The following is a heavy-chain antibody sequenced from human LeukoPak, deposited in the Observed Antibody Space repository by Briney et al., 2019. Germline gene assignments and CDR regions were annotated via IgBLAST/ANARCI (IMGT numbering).Heavy chain of an antibody. CDR2: IVPSFDTT. J-gene: IGHJ1*01. V-gene: IGHV1-69*06. Sequence: GASVKVSCKASGGTFIRLAISGVRQAPGLRLEWMGRIVPSFDTTNYAQNFQGRVTIAAYKSTSTVYMELSSLKSEDTAIYFCSSPTSYLAGTGRPFNFCGQGTLVTVSS. CDR1: GGTFIRLA. CDR3: SSPTSYLAGTGRPFNF. D-gene: IGHD6-19*01.